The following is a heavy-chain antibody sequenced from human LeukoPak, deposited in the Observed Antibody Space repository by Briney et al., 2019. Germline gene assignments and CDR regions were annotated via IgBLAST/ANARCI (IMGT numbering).Heavy chain of an antibody. V-gene: IGHV3-30*04. J-gene: IGHJ5*02. Sequence: GRSLRLSCAASGFTFSSYAMHWVRQAPGKGLEWVAVISYDGRNKYYADSVKGRFTISRDNFKNTVYLQMNSLRAEDTAVYYCAGDGGLEEYYGSGMGDNWFDPWGQGTLVTVSS. D-gene: IGHD3-10*01. CDR2: ISYDGRNK. CDR1: GFTFSSYA. CDR3: AGDGGLEEYYGSGMGDNWFDP.